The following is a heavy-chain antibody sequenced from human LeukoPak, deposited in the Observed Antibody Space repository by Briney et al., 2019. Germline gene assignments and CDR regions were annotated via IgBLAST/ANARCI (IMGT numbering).Heavy chain of an antibody. CDR1: GFTFSSYA. CDR3: ARSPSPMIDPDAFDI. Sequence: PGGSLRLSCAASGFTFSSYAMSWVRQAPGKGLEWVSAISGSGGSTYYADSVKGRFTISRDNSKNTLYLQMNSLRAEDTAVYYCARSPSPMIDPDAFDIWGQGTMVTVSS. CDR2: ISGSGGST. D-gene: IGHD3-22*01. J-gene: IGHJ3*02. V-gene: IGHV3-23*01.